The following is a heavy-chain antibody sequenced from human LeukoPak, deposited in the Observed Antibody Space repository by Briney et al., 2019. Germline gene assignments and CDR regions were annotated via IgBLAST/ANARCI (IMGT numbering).Heavy chain of an antibody. CDR3: TRVGYIDEGIDC. CDR1: GFPFSSYW. V-gene: IGHV3-7*04. CDR2: IKQDGSKK. J-gene: IGHJ4*02. D-gene: IGHD5-24*01. Sequence: GGSLRLSCVASGFPFSSYWMTWVRQAPGKGLEWMANIKQDGSKKSYVDSVKGRLTISRDNAKNSLYLQMNSLRAEDTAIYYCTRVGYIDEGIDCWGQGTLVTVSS.